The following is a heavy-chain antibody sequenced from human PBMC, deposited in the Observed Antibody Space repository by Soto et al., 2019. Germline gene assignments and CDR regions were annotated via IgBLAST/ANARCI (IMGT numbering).Heavy chain of an antibody. D-gene: IGHD3-22*01. Sequence: PSETLSLSCAASGGSISSGGYSWSWIPQPPGQGLEWIGYIYHSQSTYYNPALASRVTISVDRSKNQFSLKLSSVTAADTAVYYCARVKGYYYYSSGPSHFDYWGQGTLVTVSS. CDR2: IYHSQST. CDR3: ARVKGYYYYSSGPSHFDY. CDR1: GGSISSGGYS. J-gene: IGHJ4*02. V-gene: IGHV4-30-2*01.